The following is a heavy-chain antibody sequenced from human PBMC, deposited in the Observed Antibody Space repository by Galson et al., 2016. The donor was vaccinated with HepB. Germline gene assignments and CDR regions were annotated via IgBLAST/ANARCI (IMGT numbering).Heavy chain of an antibody. V-gene: IGHV5-51*01. CDR2: IYPGDSHS. Sequence: QSGAEVKKPGESLKISCKGSGYIFNNFWVAWVRQMPGKGLEWMGIIYPGDSHSRYSPSLQGQVTIPADKSINTAYLQWSSLTASDTAVYYCARTHSGGTDYYYYAMDVWGQGTTVTVSS. D-gene: IGHD2-15*01. CDR3: ARTHSGGTDYYYYAMDV. CDR1: GYIFNNFW. J-gene: IGHJ6*02.